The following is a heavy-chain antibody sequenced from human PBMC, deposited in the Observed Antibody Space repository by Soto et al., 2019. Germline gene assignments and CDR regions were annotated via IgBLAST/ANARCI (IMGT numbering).Heavy chain of an antibody. Sequence: SETLSLTCTVSDDSITSGAYYWGLIRQPPGKGLEWIGTIQYRGSTYYNPSLKSRVTISVDTSKNQFSLKLSSVTAADTAVYYCARTARSSSGWYVSAFEIWGQGTMVTVSS. D-gene: IGHD6-19*01. CDR2: IQYRGST. CDR3: ARTARSSSGWYVSAFEI. J-gene: IGHJ3*02. CDR1: DDSITSGAYY. V-gene: IGHV4-39*07.